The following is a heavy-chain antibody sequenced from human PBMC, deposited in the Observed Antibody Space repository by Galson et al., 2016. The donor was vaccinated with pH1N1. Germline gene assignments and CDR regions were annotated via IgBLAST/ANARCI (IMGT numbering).Heavy chain of an antibody. CDR1: GYTFTDYD. D-gene: IGHD5-18*01. J-gene: IGHJ4*02. CDR2: MNPNNDNT. V-gene: IGHV1-8*01. Sequence: SVKVSCKASGYTFTDYDINWVRQGTGQGLEWMGWMNPNNDNTGYAQKFQGRVTMTRNTSISTAYMELSSLRSEDTAVYYCARHSGDGYRYGSERYFDYWGQGTLVTVSS. CDR3: ARHSGDGYRYGSERYFDY.